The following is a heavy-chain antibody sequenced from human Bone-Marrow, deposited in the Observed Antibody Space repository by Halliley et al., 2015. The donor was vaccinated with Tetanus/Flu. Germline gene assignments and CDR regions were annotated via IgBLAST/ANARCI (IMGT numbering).Heavy chain of an antibody. CDR2: ISADNGNT. J-gene: IGHJ6*02. Sequence: EWMGWISADNGNTKDAQKLQGRVTMPTDTSMRTVYMELRSLKSDDTAVYYCARDRGVGGMDVWGQGTTVTVSS. CDR3: ARDRGVGGMDV. V-gene: IGHV1-18*01.